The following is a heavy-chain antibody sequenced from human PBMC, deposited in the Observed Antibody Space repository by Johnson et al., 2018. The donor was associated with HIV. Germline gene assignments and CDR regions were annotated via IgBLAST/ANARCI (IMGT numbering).Heavy chain of an antibody. CDR1: RLIFSDYF. CDR3: ARDQGVRRVVVFDDAFDV. Sequence: QVQLVESGGGLVKPGGSLRLSCAASRLIFSDYFMSWIRQAPGKGLEWVASISGSGSARYYADSVKGRFTLSRDNARTSLYLQMNSLRAEDTAVYYCARDQGVRRVVVFDDAFDVWGQGTMVTVSS. D-gene: IGHD2-15*01. J-gene: IGHJ3*01. CDR2: ISGSGSAR. V-gene: IGHV3-11*04.